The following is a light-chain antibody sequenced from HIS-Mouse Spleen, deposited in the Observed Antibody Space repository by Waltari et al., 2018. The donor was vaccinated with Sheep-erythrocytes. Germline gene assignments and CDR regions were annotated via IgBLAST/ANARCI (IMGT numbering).Light chain of an antibody. J-gene: IGKJ4*01. V-gene: IGKV1-39*01. CDR3: QQSYSTPPLT. Sequence: DIQMTQSPSSLSASVGDRVTITCRASQSISSYLNWYQQKPWKAPKLLIYAASRLQSGVPSRFSGSGSVTDFTLTISSLQPEDFATYYCQQSYSTPPLTFGGGTKVEIK. CDR2: AAS. CDR1: QSISSY.